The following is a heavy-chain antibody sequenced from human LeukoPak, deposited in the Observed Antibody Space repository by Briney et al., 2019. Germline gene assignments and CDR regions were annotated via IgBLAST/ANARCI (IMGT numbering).Heavy chain of an antibody. CDR3: AKGGMATINYFDY. D-gene: IGHD5-24*01. CDR1: GFTFSSYA. V-gene: IGHV3-23*01. Sequence: QPGGSLRLSCAASGFTFSSYAMSWVRQAPGKGLEWVSAISGSGGSTYYADSVKGRFTISRNNSKNTLYLQMNSLRAEDTAVYYCAKGGMATINYFDYWGQGTLVTVSS. J-gene: IGHJ4*02. CDR2: ISGSGGST.